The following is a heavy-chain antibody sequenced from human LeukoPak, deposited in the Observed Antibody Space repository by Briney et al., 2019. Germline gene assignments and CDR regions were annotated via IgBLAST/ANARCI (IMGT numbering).Heavy chain of an antibody. V-gene: IGHV1-46*01. CDR3: ARGEPTARLWPY. CDR2: INPSGGST. J-gene: IGHJ4*02. CDR1: GYTFTSYY. D-gene: IGHD5-18*01. Sequence: ASVKVSCKASGYTFTSYYIHWVRQAHGQGLEWMGIINPSGGSTSYAQKFQGRVTITADESTSTAYMELSSLRSEDTAVYYCARGEPTARLWPYWGQGTLVTVSS.